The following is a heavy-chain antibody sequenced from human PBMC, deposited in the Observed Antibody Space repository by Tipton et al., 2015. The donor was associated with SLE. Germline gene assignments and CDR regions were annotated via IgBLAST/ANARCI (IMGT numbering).Heavy chain of an antibody. J-gene: IGHJ3*02. CDR2: IYYSGST. V-gene: IGHV4-39*01. Sequence: TLSLTCTVSGGSISSSSYYWDWIRQPPGKGLEWIGSIYYSGSTYYNPSLKSRVTISVDTSKNQFSLKLSSVTTADTAVYYCASNSNAFDIWGQGTMVTVSS. CDR3: ASNSNAFDI. D-gene: IGHD5-18*01. CDR1: GGSISSSSYY.